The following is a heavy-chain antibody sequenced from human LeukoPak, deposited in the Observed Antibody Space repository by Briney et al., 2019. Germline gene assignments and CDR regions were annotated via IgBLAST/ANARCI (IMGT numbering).Heavy chain of an antibody. CDR2: ISSSSSYI. J-gene: IGHJ6*03. Sequence: GGSLRLSCAASGFTFSSYSMNCVRQAPGKGLEGVSSISSSSSYIYYADSVKGRFTISRDNAKNSLYVQMNSLSAEDTAVYYCARGRFVASYDYMDVWGKGTTVTVSS. D-gene: IGHD3-3*01. CDR1: GFTFSSYS. V-gene: IGHV3-21*01. CDR3: ARGRFVASYDYMDV.